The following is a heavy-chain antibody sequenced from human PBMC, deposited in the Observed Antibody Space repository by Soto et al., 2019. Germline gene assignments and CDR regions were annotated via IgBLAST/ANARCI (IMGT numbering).Heavy chain of an antibody. D-gene: IGHD6-19*01. J-gene: IGHJ3*02. CDR3: ASPGGAVLAVAGIDAFDI. CDR2: IIPILGIA. CDR1: GGAFSSYT. V-gene: IGHV1-69*02. Sequence: VQLVQSGAEVKKPGSSVKVSCKASGGAFSSYTISWVRQAPGQGLEWMGRIIPILGIANYAQKFQGRVTITADKSTSTAYMELSSLRSEDTAVYYCASPGGAVLAVAGIDAFDIWGQGTMVTVSS.